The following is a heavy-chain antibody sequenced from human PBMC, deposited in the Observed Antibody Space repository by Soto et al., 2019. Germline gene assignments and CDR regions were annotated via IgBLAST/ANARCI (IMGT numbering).Heavy chain of an antibody. CDR3: AREVYGSNVYFDF. Sequence: GASVKLSCKASGYTFTSSGMQWVRQAPGQRLEWMGWINGGNGDTKYSQKFQDRVTITRDASASTAYMELSSLRFEDTAVYYCAREVYGSNVYFDFWGQGTLVTVSS. D-gene: IGHD4-17*01. V-gene: IGHV1-3*01. J-gene: IGHJ4*02. CDR2: INGGNGDT. CDR1: GYTFTSSG.